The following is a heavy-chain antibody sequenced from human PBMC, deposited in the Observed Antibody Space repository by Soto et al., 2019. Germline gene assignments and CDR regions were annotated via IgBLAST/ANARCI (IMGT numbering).Heavy chain of an antibody. CDR3: ATYTVGEGGRGY. CDR1: GGSMRGQH. J-gene: IGHJ4*02. D-gene: IGHD3-16*01. CDR2: HHSDST. V-gene: IGHV4-4*09. Sequence: QVQLQESGPGLVKPSETLSLTCTVSGGSMRGQHWSWIRQPPGKGLEWIGHHSDSTNYNPSLKSRITRSTDTSTTQFSLNLSSVTAADTAVYYCATYTVGEGGRGYWGQGTLVTVSS.